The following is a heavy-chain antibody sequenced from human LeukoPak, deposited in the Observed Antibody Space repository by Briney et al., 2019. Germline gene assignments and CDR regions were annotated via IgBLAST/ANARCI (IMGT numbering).Heavy chain of an antibody. Sequence: ASVKVSCKASGYTFTGYYIHWVRQAPGQGLEWMGWIIPKSGGTNYAQKLQGRVTMTTDTSTSTAYMELRSLRSDDTAVYYCARGLVQFYDILTGYYVGPSINWFDPWGQGTLVTVSS. V-gene: IGHV1-2*02. CDR2: IIPKSGGT. CDR3: ARGLVQFYDILTGYYVGPSINWFDP. J-gene: IGHJ5*02. D-gene: IGHD3-9*01. CDR1: GYTFTGYY.